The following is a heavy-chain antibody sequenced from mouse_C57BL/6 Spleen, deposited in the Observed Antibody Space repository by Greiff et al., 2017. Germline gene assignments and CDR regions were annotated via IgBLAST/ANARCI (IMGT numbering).Heavy chain of an antibody. CDR2: ISSGGDNI. J-gene: IGHJ2*01. CDR1: GFTFSSYA. CDR3: AREGGTTPFAY. D-gene: IGHD1-1*01. V-gene: IGHV5S21*01. Sequence: VQLVEPGAGLVKPGGSLKLSCAASGFTFSSYAMSWVRQTPEKRLEWVAYISSGGDNIYYAENVKGRFPICRDKARNTPYLQMSSLKSEDTSIYYCAREGGTTPFAYWGQGTILTVSS.